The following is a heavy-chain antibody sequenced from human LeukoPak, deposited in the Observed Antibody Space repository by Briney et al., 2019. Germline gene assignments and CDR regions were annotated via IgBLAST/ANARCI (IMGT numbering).Heavy chain of an antibody. CDR2: INTNTGNP. V-gene: IGHV7-4-1*02. CDR1: GYTFTNYP. Sequence: ASVKLSCKASGYTFTNYPMNWVRQAPGQGLEWMGWINTNTGNPTYAQGFTGRFVFSLDTSVSTAYLQISSLKAEDTAVYYCASGYCSSTSCFDYWGQGTLVTVSS. D-gene: IGHD2-2*01. J-gene: IGHJ4*02. CDR3: ASGYCSSTSCFDY.